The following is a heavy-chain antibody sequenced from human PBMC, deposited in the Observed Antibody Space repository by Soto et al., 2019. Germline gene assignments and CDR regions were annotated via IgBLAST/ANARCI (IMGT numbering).Heavy chain of an antibody. CDR1: GFTFSSYG. J-gene: IGHJ6*02. D-gene: IGHD3-9*01. V-gene: IGHV3-30*03. Sequence: GGSLRLSCAASGFTFSSYGMHWVRQAPGKGLEWVAVISYDGSNKYYADSVKGRFTISRDNSKNTLYLQMGSLRAEDMAVYYCARGALYYDILTGPRRFYYYYGMDVWGQGTTVTVSS. CDR2: ISYDGSNK. CDR3: ARGALYYDILTGPRRFYYYYGMDV.